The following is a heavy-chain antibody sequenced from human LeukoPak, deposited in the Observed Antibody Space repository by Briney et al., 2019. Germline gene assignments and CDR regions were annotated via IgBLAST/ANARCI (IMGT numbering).Heavy chain of an antibody. V-gene: IGHV1-3*01. Sequence: ASVKVSFKASGYTFTSYAMHWVRQAPGQRLEWMGWINAGNGNTKYSQKFQGRVTITRDTSASTAYMELSSLRSEDTAVYYCARSLRLYYSYCYWGQGTLVTVSS. CDR2: INAGNGNT. J-gene: IGHJ4*02. CDR1: GYTFTSYA. CDR3: ARSLRLYYSYCY. D-gene: IGHD2-8*01.